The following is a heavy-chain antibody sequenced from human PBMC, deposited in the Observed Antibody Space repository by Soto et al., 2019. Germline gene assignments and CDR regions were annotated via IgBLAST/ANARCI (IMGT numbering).Heavy chain of an antibody. CDR1: GYTFTGYY. Sequence: GASVKVSCKASGYTFTGYYIHWVRQAPGQGLEWMGWINANSGYTNCAQKFQDRVTMTRDTSISTAYMELSGLTSDDTAVYYCARDGAHGGKSGFDIWGQGTMVTVSS. D-gene: IGHD5-12*01. V-gene: IGHV1-2*02. J-gene: IGHJ3*02. CDR3: ARDGAHGGKSGFDI. CDR2: INANSGYT.